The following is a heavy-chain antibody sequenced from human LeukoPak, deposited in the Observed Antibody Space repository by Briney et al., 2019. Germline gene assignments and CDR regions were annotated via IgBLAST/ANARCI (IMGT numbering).Heavy chain of an antibody. V-gene: IGHV3-21*01. J-gene: IGHJ4*02. D-gene: IGHD6-25*01. CDR1: GFXFTTYT. Sequence: GGSLRLSCVASGFXFTTYTMNWVRQAPGKGLKWVSSISGTSRYIYYVDSVKGRFTISRDNAQNSLYLQMNSLTAENTAVYYCARDGRYSDYDFDYWGLGTLVTVSS. CDR2: ISGTSRYI. CDR3: ARDGRYSDYDFDY.